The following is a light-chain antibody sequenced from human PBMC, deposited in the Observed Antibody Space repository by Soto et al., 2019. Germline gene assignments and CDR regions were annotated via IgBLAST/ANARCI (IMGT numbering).Light chain of an antibody. CDR3: QQYKNWPGT. CDR1: QSVSSN. V-gene: IGKV3-15*01. CDR2: GAS. J-gene: IGKJ1*01. Sequence: EIVMTQSPATLSVSPGERATLSCRASQSVSSNLAWYQQKPGQAPRLLIYGASTRATGIPARFSGRGSGTEFTLTISSLQSEDFAVYYCQQYKNWPGTFGQGTKVEIK.